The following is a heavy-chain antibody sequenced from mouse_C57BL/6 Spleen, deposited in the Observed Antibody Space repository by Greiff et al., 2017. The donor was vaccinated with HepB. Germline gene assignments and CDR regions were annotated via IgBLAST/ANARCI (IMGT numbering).Heavy chain of an antibody. CDR3: AGWGYGCRDY. D-gene: IGHD3-1*01. V-gene: IGHV1-55*01. CDR2: IFPGSGST. J-gene: IGHJ2*01. CDR1: GYTFTSYW. Sequence: VQLQQPGAELVKPGASVKMSCKASGYTFTSYWITWVKQRPGQGLEWIGDIFPGSGSTNYNEKFKSKATLTVDTSSTTAYMQLSSLTSEDSAVYYWAGWGYGCRDYWGQGTTLTVSS.